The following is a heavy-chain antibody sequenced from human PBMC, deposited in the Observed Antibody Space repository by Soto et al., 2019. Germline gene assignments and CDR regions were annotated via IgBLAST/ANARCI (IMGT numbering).Heavy chain of an antibody. CDR1: GGSISSSSYY. V-gene: IGHV4-39*01. Sequence: PSETLSLTSTVSGGSISSSSYYWGWIRQPPGKGLEWIGSIYYSGSTYYNPSLKSRVTISVDTSKNQFSLKLSSVTAADTAVYYCARPSRVAVYYYGMDVWGQGTTVTVSS. CDR2: IYYSGST. D-gene: IGHD1-26*01. CDR3: ARPSRVAVYYYGMDV. J-gene: IGHJ6*02.